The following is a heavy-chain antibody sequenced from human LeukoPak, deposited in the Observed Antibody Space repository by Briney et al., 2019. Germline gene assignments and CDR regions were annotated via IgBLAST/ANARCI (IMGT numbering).Heavy chain of an antibody. Sequence: GGSLRLSCAASGFTFSSYAMHWVRQAPGKGLEWVAVISYDGSNKYYADSVKGRFTISRDNSKNTLYLQMNSLRAEDTAVCYCYSSSHYDAFDIWGQGTMVTVSS. CDR3: YSSSHYDAFDI. J-gene: IGHJ3*02. CDR2: ISYDGSNK. D-gene: IGHD6-6*01. V-gene: IGHV3-30-3*01. CDR1: GFTFSSYA.